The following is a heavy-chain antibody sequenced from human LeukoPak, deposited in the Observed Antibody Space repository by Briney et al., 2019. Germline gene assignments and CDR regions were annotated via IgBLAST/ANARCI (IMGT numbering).Heavy chain of an antibody. J-gene: IGHJ6*02. CDR2: IYPGDSDT. V-gene: IGHV5-51*01. Sequence: NHGESLKISCKGSGYSFTSYWIGWVRQMPGKGLEWMGIIYPGDSDTRYSPSFQGQVTISADKSISTAYLQWSSLKASDTAMYYCARHEMIGYGALASCMDVWGQGTTVTVSS. CDR3: ARHEMIGYGALASCMDV. CDR1: GYSFTSYW. D-gene: IGHD4-17*01.